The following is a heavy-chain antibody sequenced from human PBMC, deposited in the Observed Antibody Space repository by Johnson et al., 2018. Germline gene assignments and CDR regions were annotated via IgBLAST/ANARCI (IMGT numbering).Heavy chain of an antibody. D-gene: IGHD3/OR15-3a*01. CDR3: ARLKPGLVIRGAGSYHYLDV. CDR1: GFTFSDYY. CDR2: ISNGGSNK. V-gene: IGHV3-11*04. Sequence: QVQLVQSGGGLVKPGGSQRLSCAASGFTFSDYYMTWIRQAPGKGLEWVSSISNGGSNKDYADSVKGRFTISRDTAKNSLYLQMNSLRAEDTAVYYCARLKPGLVIRGAGSYHYLDVWGKGTTVTVSS. J-gene: IGHJ6*03.